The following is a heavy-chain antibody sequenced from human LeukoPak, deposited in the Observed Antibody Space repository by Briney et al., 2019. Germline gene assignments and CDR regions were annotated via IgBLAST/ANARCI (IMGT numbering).Heavy chain of an antibody. CDR3: ARGRGREQWLPTGQFYDY. V-gene: IGHV1-46*01. CDR2: INPNGGTT. D-gene: IGHD6-19*01. CDR1: GYTFTSNY. Sequence: ASVKLSCKASGYTFTSNYMHWVRQAPGQGLEWMGIINPNGGTTYYAQKFRGRVTMTRDMSTSTFYMELSSLGSEDTAIYYCARGRGREQWLPTGQFYDYWGQGDLVTVSS. J-gene: IGHJ4*02.